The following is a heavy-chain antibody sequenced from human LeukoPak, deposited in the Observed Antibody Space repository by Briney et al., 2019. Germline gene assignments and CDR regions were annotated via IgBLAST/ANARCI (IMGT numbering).Heavy chain of an antibody. CDR3: QSRFLEWLLDY. CDR1: GGSINSNNYF. V-gene: IGHV4-39*01. J-gene: IGHJ4*02. Sequence: SETLSLTCTVSGGSINSNNYFWGWIRQPPGKGLEWIGSIYYSGSTYYNPPLKSRVTISVDTSKNQFSLRLSSVTAADTAMYYCQSRFLEWLLDYWGQGTLVSVSS. CDR2: IYYSGST. D-gene: IGHD3-3*01.